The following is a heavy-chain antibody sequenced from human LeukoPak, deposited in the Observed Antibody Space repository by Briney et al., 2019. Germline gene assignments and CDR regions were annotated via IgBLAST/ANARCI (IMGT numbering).Heavy chain of an antibody. CDR1: GYTFTSYY. D-gene: IGHD3-10*01. CDR3: ARGSYGSGSYYKNYYYYMDV. Sequence: GASVKVSCKASGYTFTSYYMHWVRQAPGQGLEWMGIINPSGGSTSYAQKFQGRVTITADESTSTAYMELSSLRSEDTAVYYCARGSYGSGSYYKNYYYYMDVWGKGTTVTISS. V-gene: IGHV1-46*01. J-gene: IGHJ6*03. CDR2: INPSGGST.